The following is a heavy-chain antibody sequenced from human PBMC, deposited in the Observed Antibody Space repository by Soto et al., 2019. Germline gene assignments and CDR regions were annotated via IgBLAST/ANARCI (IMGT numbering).Heavy chain of an antibody. Sequence: PSETLSLTCTVSGGSISSYYWSWIRQPPGKGLEWIGYIYYSGSTNYNPSLKSRVTISVDTSKNQFSLKLSSVTAADTAVYYCARAHSYGWYGMDVWGQGTTVTVSS. CDR2: IYYSGST. J-gene: IGHJ6*02. V-gene: IGHV4-59*01. CDR3: ARAHSYGWYGMDV. CDR1: GGSISSYY. D-gene: IGHD5-18*01.